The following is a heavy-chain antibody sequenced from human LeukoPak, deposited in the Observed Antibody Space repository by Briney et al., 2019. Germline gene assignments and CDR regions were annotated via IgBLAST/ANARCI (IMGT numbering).Heavy chain of an antibody. CDR1: GYTFTGYY. D-gene: IGHD6-19*01. J-gene: IGHJ1*01. Sequence: ASVKVSCKASGYTFTGYYMHWVRQAPGQGLEWMGRINPNSGGTNYAQKFQGRVTMTRDTSISTAYMELSRLRSDDTAVYYCARDLRAVTAVAGNIGYFQHWGQGTLVTVSS. CDR2: INPNSGGT. CDR3: ARDLRAVTAVAGNIGYFQH. V-gene: IGHV1-2*06.